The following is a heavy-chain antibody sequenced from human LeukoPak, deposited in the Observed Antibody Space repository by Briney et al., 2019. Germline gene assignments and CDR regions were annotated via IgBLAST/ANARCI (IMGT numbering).Heavy chain of an antibody. CDR2: ISYDGSNK. Sequence: GGSLRLSCAASGFTFSSYGMHGVRQAPGKGLVWVAVISYDGSNKYYADSVKGRFTISRDNSKDTLYLQMNSLRAEDTAVYYCAKDDESGPFDYWGQGTLVTVSS. CDR1: GFTFSSYG. D-gene: IGHD1-26*01. J-gene: IGHJ4*02. CDR3: AKDDESGPFDY. V-gene: IGHV3-30*18.